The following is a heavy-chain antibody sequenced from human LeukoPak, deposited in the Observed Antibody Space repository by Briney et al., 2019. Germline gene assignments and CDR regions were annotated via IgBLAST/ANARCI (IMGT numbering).Heavy chain of an antibody. V-gene: IGHV1-18*01. J-gene: IGHJ4*02. CDR3: ARVSYYGSGSMRRGYYFDY. CDR1: GYTFTSYG. CDR2: ISAYNGNT. Sequence: ASVKVSCKASGYTFTSYGISWVRQAPGQGLEWMGWISAYNGNTNYAQKLQGRVTMTTDTSTSTAYMELRSPRSDDTAVYYCARVSYYGSGSMRRGYYFDYWGQGTLVTVSS. D-gene: IGHD3-10*01.